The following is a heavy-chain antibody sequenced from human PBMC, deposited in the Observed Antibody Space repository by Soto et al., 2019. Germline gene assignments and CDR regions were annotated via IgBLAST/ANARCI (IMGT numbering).Heavy chain of an antibody. CDR2: ISPGGDRI. D-gene: IGHD6-19*01. Sequence: EMQLVESGGGLVKPGGSLRLSCGASGFVFGSSAMNWVRQAPGKGLEWVSYISPGGDRIYYAESLKGRITISRDNARNSLSLQMNILSDEDTAVYYCTKSADSAGWGVDFWGQGTLVTVSS. CDR3: TKSADSAGWGVDF. CDR1: GFVFGSSA. V-gene: IGHV3-48*03. J-gene: IGHJ4*02.